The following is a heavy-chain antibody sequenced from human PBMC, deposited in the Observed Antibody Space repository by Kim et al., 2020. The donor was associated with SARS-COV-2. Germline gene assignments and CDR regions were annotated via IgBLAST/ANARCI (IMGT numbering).Heavy chain of an antibody. J-gene: IGHJ4*02. Sequence: ADSVGGRFTVSRDNAKNSLYLQMSSLRDDDTAMYYCARAIAVAGRGYFDYWGQGTLVTVSS. D-gene: IGHD6-19*01. CDR3: ARAIAVAGRGYFDY. V-gene: IGHV3-48*02.